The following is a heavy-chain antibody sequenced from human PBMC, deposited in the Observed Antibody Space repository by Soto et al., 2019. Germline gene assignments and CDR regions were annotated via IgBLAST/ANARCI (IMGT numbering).Heavy chain of an antibody. D-gene: IGHD5-12*01. CDR3: AKEDEEMATFFFDY. V-gene: IGHV3-30*18. Sequence: GGSLRLSCAASGFTFSSYGMHWVRQAPGKGLEWVAVISYDGSNKYYADSVKGRFTISRDNSKNTLYLQMNSLRAEDTAVYYCAKEDEEMATFFFDYWGQGTLVTVSS. J-gene: IGHJ4*02. CDR1: GFTFSSYG. CDR2: ISYDGSNK.